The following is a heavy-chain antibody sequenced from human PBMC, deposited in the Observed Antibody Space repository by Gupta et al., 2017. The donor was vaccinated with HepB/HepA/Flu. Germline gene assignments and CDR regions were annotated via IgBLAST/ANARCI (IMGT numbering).Heavy chain of an antibody. CDR3: ATQGGRPDPGFDI. CDR1: GYPFTSYY. Sequence: QAQLVQSGTQMKKPGASVKISCTSSGYPFTSYYLHGLRQVPGQGLEWMGVIDPRGGSTIHAQKFQGRITLTGETSTTTVNMELNSLTSEDTALYYCATQGGRPDPGFDIWGQGTMVIVSS. CDR2: IDPRGGST. J-gene: IGHJ3*02. D-gene: IGHD1-1*01. V-gene: IGHV1-46*01.